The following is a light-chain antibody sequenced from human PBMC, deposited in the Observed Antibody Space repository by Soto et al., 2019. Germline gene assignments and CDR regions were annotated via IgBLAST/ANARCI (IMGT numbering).Light chain of an antibody. CDR1: QSVSFY. J-gene: IGKJ4*01. CDR2: DTS. CDR3: QQRNDWPPAT. V-gene: IGKV3-11*01. Sequence: VLTQSPATLSLSPGERATLSCRASQSVSFYLAWYQQQPGQAPRLLLYDTSKRAPGIPARFSGSGSGTDFTLTITSVEPEDFAFYYCQQRNDWPPATFGGGTQVEIK.